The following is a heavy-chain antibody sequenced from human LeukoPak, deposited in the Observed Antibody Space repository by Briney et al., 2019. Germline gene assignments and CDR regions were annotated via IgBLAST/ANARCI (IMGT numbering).Heavy chain of an antibody. Sequence: SETLSLTCTVSGDSISSYYWSWIRQPPGKGLEWIGNIYYSGSTNYNPSLKSRITISVDTSKNQFSLKLSSVTAADTAVYYCARNRHFDYRGQGTLVTVSS. J-gene: IGHJ4*02. V-gene: IGHV4-59*01. D-gene: IGHD1-14*01. CDR1: GDSISSYY. CDR2: IYYSGST. CDR3: ARNRHFDY.